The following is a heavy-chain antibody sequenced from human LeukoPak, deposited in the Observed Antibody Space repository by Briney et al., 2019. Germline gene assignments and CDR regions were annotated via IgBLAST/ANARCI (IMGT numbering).Heavy chain of an antibody. CDR2: ISYDGSNK. V-gene: IGHV3-30-3*01. CDR1: GFTFSSYA. J-gene: IGHJ6*02. CDR3: AQNPF. Sequence: PGGSLRLSCAASGFTFSSYAMRWVRQAPGKGLEWVAVISYDGSNKYYADSVKGRFTISRDNSKNTLYLQMNSLRAEDTAVYYCAQNPFWGQGTTVTVSS.